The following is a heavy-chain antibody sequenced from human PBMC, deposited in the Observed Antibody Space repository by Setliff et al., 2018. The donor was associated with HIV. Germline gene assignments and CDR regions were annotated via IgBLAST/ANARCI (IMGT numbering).Heavy chain of an antibody. V-gene: IGHV3-7*03. CDR2: INQDGSGK. CDR3: ARPHTIAGNNRGFDY. CDR1: RFTFSSYW. D-gene: IGHD3-10*01. J-gene: IGHJ4*01. Sequence: GGSLRLSCAASRFTFSSYWMTWVRQAPGKGLEWVASINQDGSGKYYVDSVKGRFTISRDNAKSSLYLQMNSLRAEDTAVYYCARPHTIAGNNRGFDYWGHGTLVTVSS.